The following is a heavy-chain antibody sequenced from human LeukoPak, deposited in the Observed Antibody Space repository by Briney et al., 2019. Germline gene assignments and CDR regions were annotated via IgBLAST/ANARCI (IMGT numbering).Heavy chain of an antibody. J-gene: IGHJ5*02. CDR2: IYHSGST. V-gene: IGHV4-38-2*01. CDR3: ARVFGDPSGWLMNWFDP. Sequence: SETLSLTCAVSGYSISGGYYWGWIRQPPGKGLEWIGSIYHSGSTYYNPSLKSRVTISVDTSKNQFSLKLSSVTAADTAVYYCARVFGDPSGWLMNWFDPWGQGTLVTVSS. CDR1: GYSISGGYY. D-gene: IGHD6-19*01.